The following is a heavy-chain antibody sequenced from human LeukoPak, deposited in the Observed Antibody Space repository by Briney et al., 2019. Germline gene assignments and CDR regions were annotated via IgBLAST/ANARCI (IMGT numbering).Heavy chain of an antibody. Sequence: PGGSLRLSCAASGFTFSSYAMHWVRQAPGKGLEWVAVISYDGSNKYYADSVKGRFTISRDNSKNTLYLQMNSLRAEDTAVYYCARDPTRWSSGLDWFDPWGQGTLVTVSS. J-gene: IGHJ5*02. D-gene: IGHD6-19*01. CDR1: GFTFSSYA. CDR2: ISYDGSNK. CDR3: ARDPTRWSSGLDWFDP. V-gene: IGHV3-30-3*01.